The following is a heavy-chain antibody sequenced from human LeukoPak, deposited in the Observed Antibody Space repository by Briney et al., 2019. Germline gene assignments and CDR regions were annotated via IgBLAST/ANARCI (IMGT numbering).Heavy chain of an antibody. CDR2: INRDGSER. J-gene: IGHJ6*02. Sequence: GSLRLSCAASGFTFSNYWMTWVRQAPGKGLEWVANINRDGSERYYVDSVKGRFTISRDDAKSSLYLQMNSLRAEDTAVYYCARRNAMDVWGQGTTVIVFS. V-gene: IGHV3-7*03. CDR3: ARRNAMDV. CDR1: GFTFSNYW.